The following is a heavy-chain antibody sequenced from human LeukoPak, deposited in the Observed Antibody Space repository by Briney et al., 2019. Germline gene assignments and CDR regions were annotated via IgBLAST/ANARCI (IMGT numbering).Heavy chain of an antibody. CDR2: INRDGSER. J-gene: IGHJ6*02. Sequence: GSLRLSCAASGFTFSNYWMTWVRQAPGKGLEWVANINRDGSERYYVDSVKGRFTISRDDAKSSLYLQMNSLRAEDTAVYYCARRNAMDVWGQGTTVIVFS. V-gene: IGHV3-7*03. CDR3: ARRNAMDV. CDR1: GFTFSNYW.